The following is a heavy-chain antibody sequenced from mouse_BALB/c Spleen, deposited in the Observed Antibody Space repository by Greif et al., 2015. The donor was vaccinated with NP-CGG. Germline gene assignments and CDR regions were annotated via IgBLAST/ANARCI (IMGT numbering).Heavy chain of an antibody. Sequence: VQLQQSGAELAKPGASVKMSCKASGYTFTSYWMHWVKQRPGQGLEWIGYINPSTGYTEYNQKFKDKATLTADKSSSTAYMQLSSLTSEDSAVYYCARSPYDETGDYWCQGTTLTVSS. CDR2: INPSTGYT. D-gene: IGHD2-12*01. CDR3: ARSPYDETGDY. CDR1: GYTFTSYW. V-gene: IGHV1-7*01. J-gene: IGHJ2*01.